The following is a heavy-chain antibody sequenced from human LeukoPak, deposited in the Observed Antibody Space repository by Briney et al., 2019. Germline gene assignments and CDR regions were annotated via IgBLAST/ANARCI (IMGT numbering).Heavy chain of an antibody. D-gene: IGHD2-2*01. CDR3: ARGIPKPDPIVVVPAAIRVAQAFDF. CDR1: GGSISSSGHS. J-gene: IGHJ4*02. V-gene: IGHV4-39*07. CDR2: INQSGST. Sequence: SETLSLTWTVSGGSISSSGHSWGWIRQPPGKGLEWIGEINQSGSTNYNPSLKSRVTISVDTSKNQFSLKLSSVTAADTAVYYCARGIPKPDPIVVVPAAIRVAQAFDFWGQGTLVTVSS.